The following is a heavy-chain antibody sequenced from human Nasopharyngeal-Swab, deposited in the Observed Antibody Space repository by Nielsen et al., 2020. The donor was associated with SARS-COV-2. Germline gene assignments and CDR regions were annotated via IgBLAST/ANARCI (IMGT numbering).Heavy chain of an antibody. CDR1: GFIFSNYA. CDR3: AREPRWELPRGYYGMDV. D-gene: IGHD1-26*01. CDR2: ISYDGSNK. V-gene: IGHV3-30-3*01. J-gene: IGHJ6*02. Sequence: GESLKISCAASGFIFSNYAMHWVRQAPGKGLEWVAVISYDGSNKYYADSVKGRFTISRDNSKNTLYLQMNSLRAEDTAVYYCAREPRWELPRGYYGMDVWGQGTTVTVSS.